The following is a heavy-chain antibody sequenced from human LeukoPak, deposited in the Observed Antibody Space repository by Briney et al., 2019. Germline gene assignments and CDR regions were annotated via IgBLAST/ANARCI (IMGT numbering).Heavy chain of an antibody. CDR3: AREVYSYGLDKLYYFDY. Sequence: ASVKVSCKASGYTFTSYGISWVRQAPGQGLEWMGWISAYNGNTNYAQKLQGRVTMTTDTSTSTAYMELRSLRSDDTAVYYCAREVYSYGLDKLYYFDYWGQGTLVTVSS. J-gene: IGHJ4*02. CDR2: ISAYNGNT. CDR1: GYTFTSYG. V-gene: IGHV1-18*01. D-gene: IGHD5-18*01.